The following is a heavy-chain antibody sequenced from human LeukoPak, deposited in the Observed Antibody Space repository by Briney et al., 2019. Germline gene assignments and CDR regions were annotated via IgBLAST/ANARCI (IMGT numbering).Heavy chain of an antibody. CDR1: GDISTTYW. V-gene: IGHV5-51*01. D-gene: IGHD6-13*01. CDR2: IYPGDSGT. Sequence: AESLQISCKGSGDISTTYWTGWVRHLPPKGREWLGIIYPGDSGTTYRPSSQGHVTTSADKYTSTAYLPRSSLKAADTATYYCSRRLRPNMAASGYFDYWGQGTLVTVSP. J-gene: IGHJ4*02. CDR3: SRRLRPNMAASGYFDY.